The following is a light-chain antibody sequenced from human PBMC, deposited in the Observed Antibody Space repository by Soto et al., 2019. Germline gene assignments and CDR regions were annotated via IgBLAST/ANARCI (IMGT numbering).Light chain of an antibody. CDR1: QSINSW. Sequence: DIHMTQSPSTLSASVGYIVTISCRASQSINSWLAWYKQKPGKAPKLLIYKASSLEGGVPSRLSGSGSGTEFTLTISSMQPDDFATYYCQQYNSHSTFGQGTRLEIK. CDR2: KAS. J-gene: IGKJ5*01. CDR3: QQYNSHST. V-gene: IGKV1-5*03.